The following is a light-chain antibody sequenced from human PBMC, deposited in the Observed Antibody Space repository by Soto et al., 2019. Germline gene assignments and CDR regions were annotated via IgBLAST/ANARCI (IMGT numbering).Light chain of an antibody. CDR1: QSVSNF. CDR2: TAS. Sequence: DIQMTQSPSSLSASVGDPVTITCRASQSVSNFLGWFQQKPGKPPKSLIYTASSLQSGVPARFRGSGSGTQFALTINGLQPEDSATYYCQQYRTYPRTFGQGTRVEIK. J-gene: IGKJ1*01. CDR3: QQYRTYPRT. V-gene: IGKV1-16*01.